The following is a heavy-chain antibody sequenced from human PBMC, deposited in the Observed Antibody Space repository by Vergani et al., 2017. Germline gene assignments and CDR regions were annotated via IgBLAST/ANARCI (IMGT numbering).Heavy chain of an antibody. D-gene: IGHD3-22*01. CDR2: ISGNNDDV. J-gene: IGHJ4*02. CDR1: GITFWKFG. CDR3: AKDNVPGYYDSSGYCDY. V-gene: IGHV3-23*04. Sequence: EVDLVESGGGLAQPGGSLRLSCEASGITFWKFGMHWVRQGPGKGLEWVSSISGNNDDVYYADSVKGRFTISRDNSKNTMFLQMNNLRAEDTAVYYCAKDNVPGYYDSSGYCDYWGQGTLVTVSS.